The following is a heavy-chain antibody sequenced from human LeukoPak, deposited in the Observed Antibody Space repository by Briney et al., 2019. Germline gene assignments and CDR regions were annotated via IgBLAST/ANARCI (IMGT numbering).Heavy chain of an antibody. D-gene: IGHD4-11*01. CDR2: ISSSSNTI. Sequence: GGSLRLSCAASGFTFSSYSMNWVRQAPGKGLEWVSYISSSSNTIYYADSVRGRFTISRDNAKNSLYLQMNSLRAEDTAVYYCAKTQTVTTSYFDYWGQGTLVTVSS. J-gene: IGHJ4*02. CDR3: AKTQTVTTSYFDY. V-gene: IGHV3-48*04. CDR1: GFTFSSYS.